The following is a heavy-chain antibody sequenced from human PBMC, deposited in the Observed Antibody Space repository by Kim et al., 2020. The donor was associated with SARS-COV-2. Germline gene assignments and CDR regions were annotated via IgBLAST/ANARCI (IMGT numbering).Heavy chain of an antibody. V-gene: IGHV4-59*01. Sequence: SETLSLTCTVSGGSISSYYWSWIRQPPGKGLEWIGYIYYSGSTNYNPSLKSRVTISVDTSKNQFSLKLSSVTAADTAVYYCARGFDYWGPGTLVTVSS. J-gene: IGHJ4*02. CDR2: IYYSGST. CDR1: GGSISSYY. CDR3: ARGFDY.